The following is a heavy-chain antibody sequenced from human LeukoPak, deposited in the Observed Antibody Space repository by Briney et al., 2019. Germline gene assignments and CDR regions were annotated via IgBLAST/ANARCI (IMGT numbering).Heavy chain of an antibody. CDR2: ISSSSSTI. CDR1: GFTFSSYS. V-gene: IGHV3-48*04. J-gene: IGHJ4*02. Sequence: GGSLRLSCAASGFTFSSYSMNWVRQAPGKGLEWVSYISSSSSTIYYADSVKGRFTISRDNAKNSLYLQMNSLRAEDTALYYCARDSEVYYYASSGYALNYWGQGTLVTVSS. CDR3: ARDSEVYYYASSGYALNY. D-gene: IGHD3-22*01.